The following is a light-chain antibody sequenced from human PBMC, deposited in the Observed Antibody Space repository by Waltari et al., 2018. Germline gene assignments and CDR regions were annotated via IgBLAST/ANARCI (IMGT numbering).Light chain of an antibody. CDR1: QNINRF. Sequence: DITLTQSPPSLPASVGDTVTIIFRATQNINRFFNWYQQESGRAPTLLISGATSLQNGVPSRFSSSGFGTDFSLTISSLQPEDFATYYCQQSYSTLTWTFGQGTKVEI. CDR3: QQSYSTLTWT. V-gene: IGKV1-39*01. CDR2: GAT. J-gene: IGKJ1*01.